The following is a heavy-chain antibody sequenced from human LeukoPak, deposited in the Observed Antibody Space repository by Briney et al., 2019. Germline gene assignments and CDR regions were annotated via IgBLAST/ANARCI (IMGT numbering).Heavy chain of an antibody. J-gene: IGHJ5*02. V-gene: IGHV3-21*01. CDR2: ISSSSSYI. CDR1: GFAFSSYS. D-gene: IGHD2-21*02. CDR3: ARALHRGVTAMWFDP. Sequence: GGSLRPSCAASGFAFSSYSMNWVRQAPGKGLEWVSSISSSSSYIYYADSVKGRFTISRDNAKNSLYLQMNSLRAEDTAVYYCARALHRGVTAMWFDPWGQGTLVTVSS.